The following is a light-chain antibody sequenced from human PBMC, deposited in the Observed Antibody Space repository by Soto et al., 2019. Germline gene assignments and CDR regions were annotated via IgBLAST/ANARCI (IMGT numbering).Light chain of an antibody. CDR2: DAS. J-gene: IGKJ3*01. CDR1: QNINRW. V-gene: IGKV1-5*01. Sequence: DIQMTQSPSTLAASVGDRVTITCRASQNINRWLAWYQQKPGKAPKVLIYDASSLQSGVPSRFSGSGSGTEFTLTITSLQPDDFGTYYCQQYDDNFGPGTKVEFK. CDR3: QQYDDN.